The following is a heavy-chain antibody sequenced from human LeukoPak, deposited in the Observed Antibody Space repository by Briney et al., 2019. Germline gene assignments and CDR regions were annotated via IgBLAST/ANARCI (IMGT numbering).Heavy chain of an antibody. CDR1: GGSISSYY. Sequence: PSETLSLTCTVSGGSISSYYWSWIRQPPGKGLEWIGYIYYSGSTNYNPSLKSRVTISVDTSKNQFSLKLSSVTAADTAVYYCWRQTPPPPFVRGVPMDVWGQGTTVTVSS. CDR3: WRQTPPPPFVRGVPMDV. CDR2: IYYSGST. V-gene: IGHV4-59*08. J-gene: IGHJ6*02. D-gene: IGHD3-10*02.